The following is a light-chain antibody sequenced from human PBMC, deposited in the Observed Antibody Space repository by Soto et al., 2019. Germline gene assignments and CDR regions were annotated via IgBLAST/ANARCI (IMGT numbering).Light chain of an antibody. CDR3: SSYAGSNIVV. Sequence: QSALTQPPSASGSPGQSVTISCTGTRSDVGGYNFVSWYQQHPGKDPKLMIYEVSERPSGVPDRFSGSKSGNTASLTVSGLQAEDEADYYCSSYAGSNIVVFGGGTKLTVL. V-gene: IGLV2-8*01. CDR1: RSDVGGYNF. J-gene: IGLJ2*01. CDR2: EVS.